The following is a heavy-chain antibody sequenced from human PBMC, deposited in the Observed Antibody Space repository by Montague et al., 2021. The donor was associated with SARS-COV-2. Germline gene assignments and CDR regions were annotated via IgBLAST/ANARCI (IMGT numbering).Heavy chain of an antibody. CDR1: IGSIGSGSYY. Sequence: TLSLTCTVSIGSIGSGSYYWSWIRQPAGKGLGWIGRIYTSGSTNYNPSLKSRVTISVDTSKNQFSLKLSSVTAADTAVCYCARDGYSSGWNGLHWFDPWGQGTLVTVSS. V-gene: IGHV4-61*02. CDR3: ARDGYSSGWNGLHWFDP. J-gene: IGHJ5*02. CDR2: IYTSGST. D-gene: IGHD6-25*01.